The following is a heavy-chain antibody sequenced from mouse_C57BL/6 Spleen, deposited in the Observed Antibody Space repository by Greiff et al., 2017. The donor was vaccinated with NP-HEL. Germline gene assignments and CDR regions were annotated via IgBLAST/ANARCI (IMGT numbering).Heavy chain of an antibody. CDR3: ARWAVVEGVGAMDY. D-gene: IGHD1-1*01. V-gene: IGHV1-74*01. J-gene: IGHJ4*01. CDR1: GYTFTSYW. Sequence: QVQLQQPGAELVKPGASVKVSCKASGYTFTSYWMHWVKQRPGQGLEWIGRIHPSDSDTNYNQKFKGKATLTVDKSSSTAYMPLSSLTSDDSAVSYCARWAVVEGVGAMDYWGQGTSVTVSS. CDR2: IHPSDSDT.